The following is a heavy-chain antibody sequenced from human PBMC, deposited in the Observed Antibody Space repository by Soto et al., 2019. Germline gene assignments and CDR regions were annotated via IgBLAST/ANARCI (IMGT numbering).Heavy chain of an antibody. CDR1: GGAFSSYA. CDR2: IIPIFGTA. Sequence: FSVKVSCKASGGAFSSYAISWVRQAPGQGLEWMGGIIPIFGTANYAQKFQGRVTITADESTSTAYMELSSLRSEDTAVYYCARTASGGIVGATTIDYWGQGTLVTVSS. CDR3: ARTASGGIVGATTIDY. V-gene: IGHV1-69*13. J-gene: IGHJ4*02. D-gene: IGHD1-26*01.